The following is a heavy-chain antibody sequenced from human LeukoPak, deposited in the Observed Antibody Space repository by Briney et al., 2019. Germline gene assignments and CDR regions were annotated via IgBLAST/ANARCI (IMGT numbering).Heavy chain of an antibody. CDR1: GFPFGIYA. CDR3: ARDSSGYAEFDY. D-gene: IGHD3-22*01. J-gene: IGHJ4*02. CDR2: ISRNGAGT. V-gene: IGHV3-23*01. Sequence: PGGSLRLSCAASGFPFGIYAMTWVRQPPGKGLEWVSAISRNGAGTYYADSVRGRLTISRDNYNNTLYLEMNSLRAEDTDTYYCARDSSGYAEFDYWGQGTLVTVSS.